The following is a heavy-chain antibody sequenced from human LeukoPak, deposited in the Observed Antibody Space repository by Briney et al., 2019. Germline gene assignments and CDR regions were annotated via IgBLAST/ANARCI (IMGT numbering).Heavy chain of an antibody. D-gene: IGHD3-9*01. Sequence: PGSSLRLSCAASVFSFSSYAMNWVRQAPGKGLEWVAVIWYDASKKYYGESVKGRFTISRDNSKNMVYLQMDSLRVEDTAVYYCAKARAGYGNSWLDPWGQGSLVVVSS. J-gene: IGHJ5*02. V-gene: IGHV3-33*03. CDR2: IWYDASKK. CDR3: AKARAGYGNSWLDP. CDR1: VFSFSSYA.